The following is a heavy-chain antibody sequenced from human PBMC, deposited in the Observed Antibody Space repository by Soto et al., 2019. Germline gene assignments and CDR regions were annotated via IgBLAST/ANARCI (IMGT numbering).Heavy chain of an antibody. CDR1: GYTPTNYD. CDR3: ARGLYGCATYSAFDN. Sequence: QVPLVQSGPEVKKPGASVKVSCKTSGYTPTNYDIGWVRQAPGQGLEYMGWISAYNGNTNYARKLQDRVTLTTDTSTRTTYMGLRGLQSDDKAIYYSARGLYGCATYSAFDNWGQATLVTVSS. CDR2: ISAYNGNT. V-gene: IGHV1-18*01. D-gene: IGHD2-15*01. J-gene: IGHJ4*02.